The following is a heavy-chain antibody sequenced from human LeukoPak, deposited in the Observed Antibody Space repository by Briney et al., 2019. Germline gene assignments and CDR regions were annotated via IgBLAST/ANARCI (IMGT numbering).Heavy chain of an antibody. CDR2: TYYRSKWYN. V-gene: IGHV6-1*01. D-gene: IGHD5-12*01. CDR3: ARDKGGSGYDHLDS. CDR1: GDSVSTNSAA. J-gene: IGHJ4*02. Sequence: SQTLSLACAISGDSVSTNSAAWNWIRQSPSRGLEWLGRTYYRSKWYNDYAVSVKSRIAINPDTSKNQFSLQLNSVTPEDTAVYYCARDKGGSGYDHLDSWGQGTLVTVSS.